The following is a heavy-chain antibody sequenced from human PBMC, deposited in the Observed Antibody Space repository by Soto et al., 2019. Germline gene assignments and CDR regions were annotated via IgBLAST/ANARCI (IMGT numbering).Heavy chain of an antibody. Sequence: SETLSLTCTVSGGSISSSSYYWGWIRQPPGKGLEWIGSIYYSGSTYYNPSLKSRVTISVDTSKNQFSLKLSSVTAADTAVYYCARESGASIFGVVIPYYYYGMDVWGQGTTVTVSS. CDR3: ARESGASIFGVVIPYYYYGMDV. J-gene: IGHJ6*02. CDR2: IYYSGST. D-gene: IGHD3-3*01. V-gene: IGHV4-39*07. CDR1: GGSISSSSYY.